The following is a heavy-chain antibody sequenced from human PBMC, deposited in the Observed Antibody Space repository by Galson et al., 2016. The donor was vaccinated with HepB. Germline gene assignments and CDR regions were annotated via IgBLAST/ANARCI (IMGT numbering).Heavy chain of an antibody. V-gene: IGHV4-59*01. J-gene: IGHJ4*02. D-gene: IGHD6-25*01. CDR2: IYDTGST. Sequence: ETLSLTCTVSGGSISSYYWSWIRQPPGKGMEWIGYIYDTGSTIYNPSLKSRVTISIDTSKNQFSLNLASVTAADTAVYYCARDKGEAAAGRGNFDYWGQGTLVTVSS. CDR1: GGSISSYY. CDR3: ARDKGEAAAGRGNFDY.